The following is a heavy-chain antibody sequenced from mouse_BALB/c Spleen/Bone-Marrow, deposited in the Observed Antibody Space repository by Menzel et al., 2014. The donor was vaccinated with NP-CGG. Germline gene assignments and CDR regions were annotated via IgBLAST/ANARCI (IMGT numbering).Heavy chain of an antibody. V-gene: IGHV7-3*02. J-gene: IGHJ4*01. Sequence: EVQLVESGGGLVQPGGSLRLSRATSGFTFTDYYMSWVRQPPGKALEWLGFIRNKANGYTTEYSASVKGRFTISRDNSQSILYLQMNTLRAEDSATYYCARDDYYAMDYWGQGTSVTVSS. CDR1: GFTFTDYY. CDR2: IRNKANGYTT. CDR3: ARDDYYAMDY.